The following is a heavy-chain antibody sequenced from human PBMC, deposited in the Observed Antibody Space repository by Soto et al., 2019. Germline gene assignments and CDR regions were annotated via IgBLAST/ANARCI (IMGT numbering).Heavy chain of an antibody. CDR3: EKDINMVRGEIDY. CDR1: RFTFSSYG. V-gene: IGHV3-30*18. J-gene: IGHJ4*02. Sequence: GGSLRLSCAASRFTFSSYGMHWVRQAPGKGLEWVAVISYDGSNKYYADSVKGRFTISRDNSKNTLYLQMNSLRAEDTAVYYCEKDINMVRGEIDYWGQGTLVTVSS. CDR2: ISYDGSNK. D-gene: IGHD3-10*01.